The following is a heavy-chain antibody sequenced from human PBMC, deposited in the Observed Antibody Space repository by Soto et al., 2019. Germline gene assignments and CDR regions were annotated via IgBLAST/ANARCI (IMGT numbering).Heavy chain of an antibody. V-gene: IGHV1-8*01. Sequence: ASVKVSCKASGYTFTSYDINWVRQATVQGLEWMGWMNPNSGNTGYAQKFQGRVTMTRNTSISTAYMELSSLRSEDTAVYYCARTSGTDYTRDDAFDIWGQGTMVTVSS. CDR3: ARTSGTDYTRDDAFDI. CDR1: GYTFTSYD. J-gene: IGHJ3*02. CDR2: MNPNSGNT. D-gene: IGHD4-4*01.